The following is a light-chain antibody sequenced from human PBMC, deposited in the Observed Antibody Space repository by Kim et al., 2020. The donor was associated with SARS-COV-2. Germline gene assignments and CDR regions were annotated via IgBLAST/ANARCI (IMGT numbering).Light chain of an antibody. Sequence: SASPGEIATLSCTARHSVGIKLAWYQQKPGQAPRFLIYAASTRATGIPARFSGSGSGTEFTLTISSLQSEDFAVYYCQQYNNWPYTFGQGTKLEI. CDR2: AAS. V-gene: IGKV3-15*01. CDR1: HSVGIK. J-gene: IGKJ2*01. CDR3: QQYNNWPYT.